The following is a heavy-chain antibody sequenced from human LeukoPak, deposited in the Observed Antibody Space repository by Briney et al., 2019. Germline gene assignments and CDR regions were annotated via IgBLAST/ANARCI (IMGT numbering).Heavy chain of an antibody. CDR3: AREVWGGYCSSTSCS. CDR1: GFTFSSYS. V-gene: IGHV3-21*01. J-gene: IGHJ5*02. Sequence: GGSLRLSCAASGFTFSSYSMNWVRQAPGKGLEWVSSISSSSSYIYYADSVKGRFTISRDNAKNSLYLQMNSLRAEDTAVYYCAREVWGGYCSSTSCSWGQGTLVTVSS. CDR2: ISSSSSYI. D-gene: IGHD2-2*01.